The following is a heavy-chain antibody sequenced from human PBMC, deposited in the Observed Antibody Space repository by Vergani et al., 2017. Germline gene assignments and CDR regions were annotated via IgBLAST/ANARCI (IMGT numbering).Heavy chain of an antibody. CDR3: ARDHRDYNNYPGTFDI. CDR2: ISSSGSTI. J-gene: IGHJ3*02. D-gene: IGHD5-24*01. V-gene: IGHV3-11*01. CDR1: GFTFSDYY. Sequence: VQLLESGGSLKQPGGSVRLSCAASGFTFSDYYMSWIRQAPGKGLQWVSYISSSGSTIYYADSVKGRFTISRDNAKSSLFLQMDSLRAEDTAVYYCARDHRDYNNYPGTFDIWGQGSMVTVSS.